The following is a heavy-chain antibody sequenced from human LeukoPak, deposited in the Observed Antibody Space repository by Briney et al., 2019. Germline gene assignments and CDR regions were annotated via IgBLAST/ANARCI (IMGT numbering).Heavy chain of an antibody. CDR2: IIPIFGIA. D-gene: IGHD2-2*01. CDR3: ARGPAAMGYYYYGMDV. J-gene: IGHJ6*02. CDR1: GGTFSSYA. Sequence: SVKVSFKGSGGTFSSYAISWVRQAPGQGLEWVGRIIPIFGIANYAQKFQGRVTITADKSTSTAYMELSSLRSEDTAVYYCARGPAAMGYYYYGMDVWGQGTTVTVSS. V-gene: IGHV1-69*04.